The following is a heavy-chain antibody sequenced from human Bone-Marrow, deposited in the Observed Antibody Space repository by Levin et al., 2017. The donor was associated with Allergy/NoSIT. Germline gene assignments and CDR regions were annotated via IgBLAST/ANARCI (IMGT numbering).Heavy chain of an antibody. V-gene: IGHV3-21*01. CDR2: ISSTGNYI. D-gene: IGHD6-13*01. CDR1: GFTFSTYA. CDR3: KKDKIGSNSGIGDF. J-gene: IGHJ4*02. Sequence: GGSLRLSCAASGFTFSTYAMNWVRQAPGKGLEWVASISSTGNYISYADSVKGRFTISRDNGRNSLYLQMNSLSAEDTAIYYCKKDKIGSNSGIGDFWGQGTLLTVSS.